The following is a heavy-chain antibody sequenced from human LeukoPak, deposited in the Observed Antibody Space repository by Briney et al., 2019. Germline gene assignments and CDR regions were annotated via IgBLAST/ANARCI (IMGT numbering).Heavy chain of an antibody. D-gene: IGHD3-22*01. V-gene: IGHV4-30-2*01. CDR2: IYHSGST. CDR3: ARYYYDSSGYFRCFDS. Sequence: PSQTLSLTCAVSGGSVSSGGYSWSWIRQPPGKGLEWIGYIYHSGSTYYNPSLKSRVTISVDRSKNQFSLNLSSVTAADTAVCYCARYYYDSSGYFRCFDSWGQGTLVTVSS. CDR1: GGSVSSGGYS. J-gene: IGHJ4*02.